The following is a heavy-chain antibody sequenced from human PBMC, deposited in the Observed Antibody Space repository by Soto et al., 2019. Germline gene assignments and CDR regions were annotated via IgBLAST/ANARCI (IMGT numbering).Heavy chain of an antibody. V-gene: IGHV3-23*01. CDR1: GFTFNNYA. CDR2: ISGGGDTT. CDR3: AKGRVGSGSLTPRVYF. J-gene: IGHJ4*01. D-gene: IGHD3-10*01. Sequence: EVQLLESGGGLVQPGGSLRLSCAASGFTFNNYAMTWVRQAPGKGLEWVSAISGGGDTTSYADSVKGRFTVSRDGSKNTLYLQMSSLRAEDPSLYYCAKGRVGSGSLTPRVYFWGHGTLVTVSP.